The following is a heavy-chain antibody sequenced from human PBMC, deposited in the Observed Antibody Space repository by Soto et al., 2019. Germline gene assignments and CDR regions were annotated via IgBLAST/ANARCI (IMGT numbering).Heavy chain of an antibody. CDR3: ALTGGSGTYTPYYYYGYAV. V-gene: IGHV3-66*01. D-gene: IGHD3-10*01. CDR2: IYSGDRT. Sequence: GGCLGLCCAASGVGVRAKDLTGVRQAPRKGLEWVSLIYSGDRTYYADSVKGRFTISRDHSKNTLYLQMNSLRVDDTAVYYCALTGGSGTYTPYYYYGYAVWGQGTTVTVSS. J-gene: IGHJ6*02. CDR1: GVGVRAKD.